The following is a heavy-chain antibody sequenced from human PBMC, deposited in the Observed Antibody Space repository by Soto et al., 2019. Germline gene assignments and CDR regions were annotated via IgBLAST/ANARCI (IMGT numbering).Heavy chain of an antibody. CDR3: ARGPSLWFGELSADYYYYGMDV. D-gene: IGHD3-10*01. V-gene: IGHV4-30-4*01. J-gene: IGHJ6*02. Sequence: QVQLQESGPGLVKPSQTLSLTCTVSGGSISSGDYYWSWIRQPPGKGLEWIGYIYDSGSTYYNPLLKSRVTICAEPPKNHFSLRLSSVTDADTAVYYWARGPSLWFGELSADYYYYGMDVWGQRTTGTVSS. CDR1: GGSISSGDYY. CDR2: IYDSGST.